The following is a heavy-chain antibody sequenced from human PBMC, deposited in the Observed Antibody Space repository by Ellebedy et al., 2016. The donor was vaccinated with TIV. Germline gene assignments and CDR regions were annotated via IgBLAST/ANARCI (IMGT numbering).Heavy chain of an antibody. V-gene: IGHV2-70*17. Sequence: SGPTLVKPTQTLTLTCTYSGFSLSTSAMCVNWIRQPPGEALEWLARIDWDDDKFYNTSLRTRLTVSKDSSKNQVVLTMTNMDPVDTATYYCAGGRSSGLAFDYWGLGALVTVSS. CDR3: AGGRSSGLAFDY. D-gene: IGHD6-19*01. J-gene: IGHJ4*01. CDR2: IDWDDDK. CDR1: GFSLSTSAMC.